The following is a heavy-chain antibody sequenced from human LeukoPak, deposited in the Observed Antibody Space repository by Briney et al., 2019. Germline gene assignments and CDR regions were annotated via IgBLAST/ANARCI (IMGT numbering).Heavy chain of an antibody. D-gene: IGHD3-10*01. CDR3: ARHRWMEVYGSGSYYLDH. CDR2: IYYSGST. V-gene: IGHV4-39*01. CDR1: GGSISSSSYY. J-gene: IGHJ4*02. Sequence: SETLSLTCTVSGGSISSSSYYWGWLRQPPGKGLEWIGSIYYSGSTYYNPSLKSRVTISADTSKDRFSLKLRYVSAADTAVYFCARHRWMEVYGSGSYYLDHWGQGTLVTVSS.